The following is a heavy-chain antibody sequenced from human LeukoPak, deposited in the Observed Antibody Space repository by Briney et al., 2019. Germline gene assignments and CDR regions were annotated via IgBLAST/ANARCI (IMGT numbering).Heavy chain of an antibody. Sequence: GGSLRLSCAASGFTFSDYTMNWVRQAQGKGLEWVSSISSGGTYKYYADSVKGRFTISRDNAQNSLYLQMNSLRAEDSSVYYCARPTTVTTISADAFDIWGQGTMATVSS. D-gene: IGHD4-17*01. J-gene: IGHJ3*02. CDR2: ISSGGTYK. CDR1: GFTFSDYT. CDR3: ARPTTVTTISADAFDI. V-gene: IGHV3-21*01.